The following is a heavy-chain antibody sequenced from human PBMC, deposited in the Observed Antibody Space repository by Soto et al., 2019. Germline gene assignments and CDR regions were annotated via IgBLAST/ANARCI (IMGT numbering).Heavy chain of an antibody. CDR2: IDPSDSYT. J-gene: IGHJ6*02. Sequence: GESLKISCKGSGYSFTIYCISWVLQMPGKGLEWMGRIDPSDSYTNYSPSFQGHVTISADKSISTAYLQWSSLKASDTAMYYCARPMEGGSYGMDVWGQGTTVTVSS. CDR3: ARPMEGGSYGMDV. V-gene: IGHV5-10-1*01. CDR1: GYSFTIYC. D-gene: IGHD5-12*01.